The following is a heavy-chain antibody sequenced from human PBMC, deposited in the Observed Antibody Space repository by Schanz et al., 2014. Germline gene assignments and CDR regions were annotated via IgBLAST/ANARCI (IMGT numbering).Heavy chain of an antibody. Sequence: DVQLAESGGNLVQPGGSLRLSCVASGFTFSSHSMNWVRQAPGQGLEWLSYISGSGNTIYYADSVKGRFTISRDNAKNSLSLQMNSLRPEDTALYFCARDEGRDGYNLAFDVWGQGTLVTVSS. CDR2: ISGSGNTI. J-gene: IGHJ3*01. CDR3: ARDEGRDGYNLAFDV. D-gene: IGHD5-12*01. V-gene: IGHV3-48*01. CDR1: GFTFSSHS.